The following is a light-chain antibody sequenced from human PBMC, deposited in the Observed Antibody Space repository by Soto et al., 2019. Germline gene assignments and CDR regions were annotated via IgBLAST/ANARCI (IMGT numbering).Light chain of an antibody. V-gene: IGLV1-40*01. CDR2: ANT. Sequence: QSVLTQPPSVSGAPGQTVTISCTGSSSNIGAGFDVHWYHQLPGTAPKLLIYANTNRPSGVPDRFSASKSGTSASLAITGLRAEDEADYYCQSYDNSLSGWVFGGGPMLTVL. CDR1: SSNIGAGFD. J-gene: IGLJ3*02. CDR3: QSYDNSLSGWV.